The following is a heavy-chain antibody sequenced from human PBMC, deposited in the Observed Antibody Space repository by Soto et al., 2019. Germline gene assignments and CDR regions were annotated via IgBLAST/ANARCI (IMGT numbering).Heavy chain of an antibody. J-gene: IGHJ3*02. CDR2: ISSSGSTI. CDR3: AREARYYDSSGYWGDAFDI. Sequence: GGSLRLSCAASGSTFSSYEMNWVRQAPGKGLEWVSYISSSGSTIYYADSVKGRFTISRDNAKNSLYLQMNSLRAEDTAVYYCAREARYYDSSGYWGDAFDIWGQGTMVTVSS. D-gene: IGHD3-22*01. V-gene: IGHV3-48*03. CDR1: GSTFSSYE.